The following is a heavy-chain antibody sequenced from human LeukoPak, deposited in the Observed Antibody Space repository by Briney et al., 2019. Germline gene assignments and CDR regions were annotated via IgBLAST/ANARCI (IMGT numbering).Heavy chain of an antibody. CDR3: ARHNLAAAGLYYFDY. V-gene: IGHV4-38-2*01. Sequence: SETLSLTCAVSGYSISSGYYWGWIRQPPGKGLEWIGSIYHSGSTYYNPSLKSRVTISVDTSKNQFSLKLSSVTAADTAVYYCARHNLAAAGLYYFDYCGQGTLVTVSS. D-gene: IGHD6-13*01. CDR2: IYHSGST. CDR1: GYSISSGYY. J-gene: IGHJ4*02.